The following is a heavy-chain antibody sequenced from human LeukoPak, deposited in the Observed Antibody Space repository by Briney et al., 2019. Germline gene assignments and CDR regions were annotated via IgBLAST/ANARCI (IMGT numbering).Heavy chain of an antibody. CDR3: TTVRYDRSASTDY. CDR2: ISGSGGST. J-gene: IGHJ4*02. CDR1: GFTFSSYA. V-gene: IGHV3-23*01. D-gene: IGHD3-22*01. Sequence: GGSLRLSCAASGFTFSSYAMSWVRQAPGKGLEWVSAISGSGGSTYYADSVKGRFTISRDNSKNTLYLQMNSLRAEDTAVYYCTTVRYDRSASTDYWGQGTLVTVSS.